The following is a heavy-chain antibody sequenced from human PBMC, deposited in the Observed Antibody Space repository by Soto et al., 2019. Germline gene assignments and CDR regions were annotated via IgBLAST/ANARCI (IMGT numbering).Heavy chain of an antibody. CDR2: IYWDDDK. J-gene: IGHJ5*02. CDR3: THKAQWPVGENWFDP. CDR1: GFSLTTSEVG. V-gene: IGHV2-5*02. D-gene: IGHD4-17*01. Sequence: QITLKESGPTLVKPTQTLTLTCTFSGFSLTTSEVGVGWIRQPPGKALEWLALIYWDDDKRYSPSLKSRLTIPKDTSKNQVVLTMTNMDPVDTATYYCTHKAQWPVGENWFDPWGQGTLVTVSS.